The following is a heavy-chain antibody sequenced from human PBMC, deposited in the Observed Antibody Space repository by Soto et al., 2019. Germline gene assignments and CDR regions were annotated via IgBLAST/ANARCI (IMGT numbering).Heavy chain of an antibody. D-gene: IGHD3-10*01. Sequence: GSLRLSCLASGFTFSDYAMTWVRHVPGRGLEWVASLDGAGGSTYYADSVRGRFTISRDNSQNTLFLQMKRLTVGDTAIYYCTAPRDEYGSGVSWFTYGMDIWGQGTTVTVSS. J-gene: IGHJ6*02. CDR2: LDGAGGST. CDR1: GFTFSDYA. CDR3: TAPRDEYGSGVSWFTYGMDI. V-gene: IGHV3-23*01.